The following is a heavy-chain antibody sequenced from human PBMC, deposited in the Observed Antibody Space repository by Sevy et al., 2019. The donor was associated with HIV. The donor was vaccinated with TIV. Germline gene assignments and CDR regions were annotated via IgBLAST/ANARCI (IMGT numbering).Heavy chain of an antibody. CDR2: IYDVSST. Sequence: GGSLRLSCAASGFTVSSNYMSWVRQAPGKGLEWVSLIYDVSSTYFADSVEGRFTISTDNSKNTLYLQMNSLRAEDTAVYYCAQQSGYSTSPGAFDIWGQGTMVTVSS. V-gene: IGHV3-53*01. J-gene: IGHJ3*02. D-gene: IGHD6-6*01. CDR1: GFTVSSNY. CDR3: AQQSGYSTSPGAFDI.